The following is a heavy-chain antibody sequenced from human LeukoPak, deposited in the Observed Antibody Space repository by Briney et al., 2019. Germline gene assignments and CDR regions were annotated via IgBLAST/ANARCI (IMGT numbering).Heavy chain of an antibody. CDR2: IYYSGST. CDR1: RVSISTYS. D-gene: IGHD1-26*01. J-gene: IGHJ4*02. Sequence: SETLSLTCTVSRVSISTYSWTWIPHPPGKEREWIVYIYYSGSTNHNTSLKSRLTISVNTSKNQFTLKLTSVTAADTALYVCARDYRAFDSWGPGTLVTVSS. V-gene: IGHV4-59*01. CDR3: ARDYRAFDS.